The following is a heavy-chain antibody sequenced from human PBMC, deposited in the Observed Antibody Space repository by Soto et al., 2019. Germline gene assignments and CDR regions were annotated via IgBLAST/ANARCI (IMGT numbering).Heavy chain of an antibody. CDR1: VYTFTSYG. D-gene: IGHD2-8*01. CDR3: AKNGQPPYYYYGMDV. Sequence: QGQMLQSGGEVKKPGASVKVSCKASVYTFTSYGISWGRQALGQGLEWMGWVIGYNGDTKYAQKFQGRVTMTVDTSKTTAYMELRSLTSDDRAVYYCAKNGQPPYYYYGMDVWGQGTTVTVSS. V-gene: IGHV1-18*01. CDR2: VIGYNGDT. J-gene: IGHJ6*02.